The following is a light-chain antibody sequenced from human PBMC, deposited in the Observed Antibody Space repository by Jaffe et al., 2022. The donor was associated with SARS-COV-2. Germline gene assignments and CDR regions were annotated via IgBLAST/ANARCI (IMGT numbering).Light chain of an antibody. CDR3: SSYGGSNNLL. V-gene: IGLV2-8*01. J-gene: IGLJ2*01. CDR2: EVT. CDR1: SSDVGGYNY. Sequence: QSALTQPPSASGSPGQSVTISCTGTSSDVGGYNYVSWYQQHPGKAPKLIIYEVTKRPSGVPDRFSGSKSGNTASLTVSGLRAEDEADYYCSSYGGSNNLLFGGGTKLTAL.